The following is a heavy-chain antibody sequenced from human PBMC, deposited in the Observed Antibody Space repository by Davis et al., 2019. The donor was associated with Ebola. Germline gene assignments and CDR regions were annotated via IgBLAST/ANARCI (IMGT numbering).Heavy chain of an antibody. D-gene: IGHD2-2*01. CDR3: AKGVGWYQLLYYFDY. Sequence: PGGSLRLSCAASGFTFSSYAMHWVRQAPGKGLEWVAVISYDGSNKYYADSVKGRFTISRDNSKNTLYLQMNSLRAEDTAVYYCAKGVGWYQLLYYFDYWGQGTLVTVSS. CDR2: ISYDGSNK. V-gene: IGHV3-30-3*01. J-gene: IGHJ4*02. CDR1: GFTFSSYA.